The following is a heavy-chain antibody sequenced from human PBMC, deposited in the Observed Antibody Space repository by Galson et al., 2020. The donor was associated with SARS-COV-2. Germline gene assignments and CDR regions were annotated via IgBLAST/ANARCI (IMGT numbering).Heavy chain of an antibody. Sequence: TGGSLRLSCAASGFTFSSYEMNWVRQAPGKGLEWVSYISSSGSTIYYADSVKGRFTISRDNAKNSLYLQMNSLRAEDTAVYYCARDALTEQGVHYYYYYGMDVWGQGTTVTVSS. J-gene: IGHJ6*02. D-gene: IGHD1-1*01. V-gene: IGHV3-48*03. CDR2: ISSSGSTI. CDR1: GFTFSSYE. CDR3: ARDALTEQGVHYYYYYGMDV.